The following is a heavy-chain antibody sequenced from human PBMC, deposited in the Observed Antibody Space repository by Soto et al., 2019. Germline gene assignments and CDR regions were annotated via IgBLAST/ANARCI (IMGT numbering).Heavy chain of an antibody. CDR3: ARGDGYSSGSAIVFDY. V-gene: IGHV4-59*01. D-gene: IGHD5-18*01. CDR2: IYYSGST. Sequence: QVQLQESGPGLVKPSETLSLTCTVSGGSISSYYWSWIRQPPGKGLEWIGYIYYSGSTNYNPSLKSRVPISXXTXKXXFSRKLSSVTAADTAVYYCARGDGYSSGSAIVFDYWGQGTLVTVSS. J-gene: IGHJ4*02. CDR1: GGSISSYY.